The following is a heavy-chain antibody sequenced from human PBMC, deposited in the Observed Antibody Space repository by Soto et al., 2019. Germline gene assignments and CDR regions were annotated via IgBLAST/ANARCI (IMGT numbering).Heavy chain of an antibody. CDR3: AKDPSSGFAMENYFDY. J-gene: IGHJ4*02. CDR2: ISGSSTST. Sequence: EVQLSGSGGGLVQPGGSLRLSCAASGFTFSNYDMSWVRQAAGKGLEWVSAISGSSTSTYYADSVKGRFTISRDNSKNTLYLQMNSLRAEDTAVYYCAKDPSSGFAMENYFDYWGQGTLVTVSS. D-gene: IGHD3-10*01. CDR1: GFTFSNYD. V-gene: IGHV3-23*01.